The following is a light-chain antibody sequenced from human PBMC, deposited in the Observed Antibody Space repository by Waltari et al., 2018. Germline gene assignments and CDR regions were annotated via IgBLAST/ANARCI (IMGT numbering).Light chain of an antibody. V-gene: IGKV3-11*01. CDR2: DAS. Sequence: EIVLTQSPVTLSLAPGERATLTCWASQSVGSSLAWYQQKPGQAPRLLMYDASNRATGFPARFNGSGSGTDFTLTIISLQSEDSAVYYCQQRSNWPPITFGQGTRLEIK. J-gene: IGKJ5*01. CDR1: QSVGSS. CDR3: QQRSNWPPIT.